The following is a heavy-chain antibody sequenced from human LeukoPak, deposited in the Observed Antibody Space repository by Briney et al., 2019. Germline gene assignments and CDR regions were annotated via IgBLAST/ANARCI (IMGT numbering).Heavy chain of an antibody. Sequence: GGSLRLSCAASTFTLSSYTMNWVRQAPGKGLEWVAVILYDGNNKHYAESVKGRFTISRDNSNNMLYLQMNSLRPEDTAVYYCAKDRLFGSGLNGPHYYYGMDVWGQGTTVTVSS. CDR2: ILYDGNNK. CDR1: TFTLSSYT. V-gene: IGHV3-30*18. J-gene: IGHJ6*02. D-gene: IGHD1-26*01. CDR3: AKDRLFGSGLNGPHYYYGMDV.